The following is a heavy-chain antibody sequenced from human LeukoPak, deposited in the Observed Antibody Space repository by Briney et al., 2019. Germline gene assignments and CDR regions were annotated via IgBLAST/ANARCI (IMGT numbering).Heavy chain of an antibody. V-gene: IGHV4-39*01. CDR3: ARHYGSYDSGSRDDAFDI. J-gene: IGHJ3*02. D-gene: IGHD1-26*01. CDR1: GGSISSSSYY. Sequence: PSETLSLTCTVSGGSISSSSYYWGWIRQPPGKGLEWIGSIYYSGSTYYNPSLKSRVTISVDTSKNQFSLKLSSVTAADTAVYYCARHYGSYDSGSRDDAFDIWGQGTMVTVSS. CDR2: IYYSGST.